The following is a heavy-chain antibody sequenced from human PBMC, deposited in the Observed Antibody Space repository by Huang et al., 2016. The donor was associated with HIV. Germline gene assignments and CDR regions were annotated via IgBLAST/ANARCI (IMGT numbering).Heavy chain of an antibody. J-gene: IGHJ4*02. Sequence: QVQLVQSGAEVKNPGASVRVSCKASGYTFTDSNIHWVRQAPGQGLEWMGRINPKRGGTSYEQRFQGRITMTRDTTISTVHMDLRRIQSDDTAVYFCARDWSFGSSTSPADWGQGTLVTVSS. D-gene: IGHD6-6*01. V-gene: IGHV1-2*02. CDR1: GYTFTDSN. CDR3: ARDWSFGSSTSPAD. CDR2: INPKRGGT.